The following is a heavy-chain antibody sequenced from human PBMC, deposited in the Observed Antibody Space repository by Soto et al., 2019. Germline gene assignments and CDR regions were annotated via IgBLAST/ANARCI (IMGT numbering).Heavy chain of an antibody. J-gene: IGHJ6*02. Sequence: SETLSLTCTVSGGSMNYYYWSWIRQQPGKGLEWIGYIYHSGTADYNPSLKSRVTLSVDTSKSQFSLRMSSVTTTDTAVYYCARDRASISAPTKEYELEIWGPGATVTVSS. CDR1: GGSMNYYY. V-gene: IGHV4-59*01. CDR2: IYHSGTA. D-gene: IGHD3-3*02. CDR3: ARDRASISAPTKEYELEI.